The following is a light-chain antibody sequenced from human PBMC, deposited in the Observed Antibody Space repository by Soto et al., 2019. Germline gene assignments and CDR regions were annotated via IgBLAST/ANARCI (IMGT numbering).Light chain of an antibody. CDR3: SSYAGNNNLI. V-gene: IGLV2-8*01. CDR2: EVT. J-gene: IGLJ2*01. Sequence: QSVLTQPPSASGSPGQSVTISCTGTSSDVGRYNYVSWYQQNPGKAPKLMIYEVTKRPSGVPDRFSGSKSGNTASLTVSGLQAEDEAEYYCSSYAGNNNLIFGGGTKLTVL. CDR1: SSDVGRYNY.